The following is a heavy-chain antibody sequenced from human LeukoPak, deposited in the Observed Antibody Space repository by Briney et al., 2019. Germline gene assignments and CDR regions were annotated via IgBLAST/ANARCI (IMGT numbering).Heavy chain of an antibody. CDR1: GYTFTSYD. V-gene: IGHV1-18*01. J-gene: IGHJ4*02. Sequence: ASVKVSCKASGYTFTSYDINWVRQATGQGLEWMGWISAYNGNTNYAQKLQGRVTMTTDTSTSTAYMELRSLRSDDTAVYYCARLAVAGTGDGYWGQGTLVTVSS. CDR3: ARLAVAGTGDGY. D-gene: IGHD6-19*01. CDR2: ISAYNGNT.